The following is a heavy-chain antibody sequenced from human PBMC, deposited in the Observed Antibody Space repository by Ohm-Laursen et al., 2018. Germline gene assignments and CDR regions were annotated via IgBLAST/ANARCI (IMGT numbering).Heavy chain of an antibody. V-gene: IGHV1-46*01. Sequence: GASVKVSCKTSGYTFTSYYIHWVRQAPGQGLEWMGIINPTGGITNYAQKFQGRVTMTRDTSTNTVYMELSRLRSDDTAVYYCARDVIGLVVITHSPLDYWGQGTLVTVSS. CDR1: GYTFTSYY. CDR3: ARDVIGLVVITHSPLDY. CDR2: INPTGGIT. J-gene: IGHJ4*02. D-gene: IGHD3-22*01.